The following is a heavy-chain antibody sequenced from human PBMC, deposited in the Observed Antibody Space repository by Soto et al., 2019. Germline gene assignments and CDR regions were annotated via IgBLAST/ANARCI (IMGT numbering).Heavy chain of an antibody. J-gene: IGHJ2*01. CDR3: ARHLLVSIGDPWYFDL. D-gene: IGHD3-3*02. CDR1: GGSISGYY. Sequence: QVQLQESGPGLVKPSETLSLTCTVSGGSISGYYWSWIRQPPGKGLEWVGYIYYSGDTNSTPSLKSRVTMSVDTSKNQFSLNLSSVTAADPAVYYCARHLLVSIGDPWYFDLWGRGTLVTVSS. V-gene: IGHV4-59*08. CDR2: IYYSGDT.